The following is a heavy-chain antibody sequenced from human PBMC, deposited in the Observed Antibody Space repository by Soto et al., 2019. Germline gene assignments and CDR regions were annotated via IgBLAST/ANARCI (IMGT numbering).Heavy chain of an antibody. CDR2: IYHSGRT. D-gene: IGHD3-3*01. V-gene: IGHV4-4*02. Sequence: QVQLQESGPGLVKPSGTLSLTCAVSGGSISSSNWWSWVRQPPGKGLEWIGEIYHSGRTNYNTSLKRRFTITVDQAKDQFYLKLSSVTAADTGVYFCARVLEWLFYGYYGGGGFDPWGQGTLVTVSS. CDR3: ARVLEWLFYGYYGGGGFDP. J-gene: IGHJ5*02. CDR1: GGSISSSNW.